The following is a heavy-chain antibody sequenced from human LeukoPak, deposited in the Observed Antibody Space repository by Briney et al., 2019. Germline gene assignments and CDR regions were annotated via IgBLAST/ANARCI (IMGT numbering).Heavy chain of an antibody. Sequence: GGSLRLSCAASGFTFSSFSMNWVRQAPGKGLEWVSYISSGSSTIYYADSVKGRFTISRDNAKNSLYLQMNSLRAEDTAVYYCARDYDGSGYFGYWGQGTLVTVSS. CDR3: ARDYDGSGYFGY. D-gene: IGHD3-22*01. CDR1: GFTFSSFS. J-gene: IGHJ4*02. V-gene: IGHV3-48*04. CDR2: ISSGSSTI.